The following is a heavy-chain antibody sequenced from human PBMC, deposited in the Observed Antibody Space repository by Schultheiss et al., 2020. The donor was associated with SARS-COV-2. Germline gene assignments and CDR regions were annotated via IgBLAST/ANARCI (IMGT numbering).Heavy chain of an antibody. CDR2: IYYSGST. CDR3: ARHAGDDLGWFDP. V-gene: IGHV4-4*02. CDR1: GGSITSSNW. D-gene: IGHD3-16*01. Sequence: SETLSLTCAVSGGSITSSNWWSWVRQSPGRGLEWIGSIYYSGSTYYNPSLKSRVTISVDKSKNQFSLKLSSVTAADTAVYYCARHAGDDLGWFDPWGQGTLVTVSS. J-gene: IGHJ5*02.